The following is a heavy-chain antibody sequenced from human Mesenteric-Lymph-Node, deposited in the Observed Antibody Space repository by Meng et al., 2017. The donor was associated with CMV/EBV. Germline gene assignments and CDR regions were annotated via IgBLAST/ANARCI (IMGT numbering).Heavy chain of an antibody. V-gene: IGHV4-34*01. Sequence: SETLSLTCAVYGGSFSGNYWSWIRQSPGKGLEWIGEIAHDGSTNYNPSLKSRVTISVDTSKNQFSLKLTSVTAADTAVYYCARDIDSSGYGYYGMDVWGQGTTVTVSS. J-gene: IGHJ6*02. CDR1: GGSFSGNY. D-gene: IGHD3-22*01. CDR3: ARDIDSSGYGYYGMDV. CDR2: IAHDGST.